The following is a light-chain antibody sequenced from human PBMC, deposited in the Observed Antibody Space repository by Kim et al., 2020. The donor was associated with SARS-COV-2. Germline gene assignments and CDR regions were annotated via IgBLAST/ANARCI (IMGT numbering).Light chain of an antibody. CDR2: TAS. V-gene: IGKV1-39*01. J-gene: IGKJ1*01. CDR3: QQTYSASRT. Sequence: DIQMTQYPSSLSASVGDRVTITCRASQDISSYLNWYQQKPGKAPKLLIYTASSLQSGVPSRFTGSGSETDFTLTISSLQPEDFATYYCQQTYSASRTFGQGTKVDIK. CDR1: QDISSY.